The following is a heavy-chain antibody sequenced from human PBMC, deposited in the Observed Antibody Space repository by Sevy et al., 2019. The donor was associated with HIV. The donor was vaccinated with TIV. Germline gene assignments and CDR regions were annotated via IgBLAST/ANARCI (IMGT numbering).Heavy chain of an antibody. Sequence: GGSLRLSCAASGFTFDDYTMHWVRQAPGKGLEWVSLISWDGGSTYYADSVKGRFTISRDNSKNSLYLQMNTLRTEDTALYYCAKDRNSYASFSEFDYWGQGTLVTVSS. V-gene: IGHV3-43*01. D-gene: IGHD5-18*01. CDR3: AKDRNSYASFSEFDY. J-gene: IGHJ4*02. CDR2: ISWDGGST. CDR1: GFTFDDYT.